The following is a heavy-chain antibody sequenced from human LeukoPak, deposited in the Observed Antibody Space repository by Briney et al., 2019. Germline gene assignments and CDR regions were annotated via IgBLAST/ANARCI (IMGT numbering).Heavy chain of an antibody. V-gene: IGHV3-74*01. CDR1: GFTFSSYW. Sequence: PGGSLRLSCAASGFTFSSYWMLWVRQAPGKGLVWVSCINSDGSTTIYADSVKGRFTISRDNAKNTLYLQMNSLRAEDAAVYYCARVAGYSSSVDAWFDPWGQGTLVTVSS. CDR3: ARVAGYSSSVDAWFDP. J-gene: IGHJ5*02. CDR2: INSDGSTT. D-gene: IGHD6-13*01.